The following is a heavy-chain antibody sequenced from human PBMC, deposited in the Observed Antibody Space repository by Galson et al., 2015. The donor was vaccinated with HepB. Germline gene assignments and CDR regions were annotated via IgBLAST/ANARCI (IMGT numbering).Heavy chain of an antibody. D-gene: IGHD2-15*01. CDR2: IYYSGST. J-gene: IGHJ5*02. CDR1: GDSISSSTNY. Sequence: ETLSLTCTVSGDSISSSTNYWGWIRQPPGKGLEWIGSIYYSGSTYFNPSLKSRVTISVDTSKNEFSLRLSSVTAADTAVYYCARRRECSGGTCYSDPWGQGILVTVSS. CDR3: ARRRECSGGTCYSDP. V-gene: IGHV4-39*01.